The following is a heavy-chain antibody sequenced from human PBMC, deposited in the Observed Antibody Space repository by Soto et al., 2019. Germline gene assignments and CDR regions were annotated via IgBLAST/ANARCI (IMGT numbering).Heavy chain of an antibody. V-gene: IGHV3-74*01. J-gene: IGHJ1*01. CDR1: GFTFSSYW. CDR3: ARWPNKSPQN. Sequence: EVQLVESGGGLVQPGGSLRLSCAASGFTFSSYWMHWVRQAPGKGLVWVSSISTDASSTSYADPVKGRVTISRDNAKNTLYLQMNSVRAEDTAVYYCARWPNKSPQNWCQGTLVIVSP. CDR2: ISTDASST.